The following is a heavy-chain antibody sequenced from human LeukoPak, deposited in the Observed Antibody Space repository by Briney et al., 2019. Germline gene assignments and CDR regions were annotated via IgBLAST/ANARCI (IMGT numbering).Heavy chain of an antibody. V-gene: IGHV4-34*01. D-gene: IGHD3-9*01. CDR1: GGSFSGYY. CDR3: ARGLRYFDWLLSYSWFDP. Sequence: PSETLSLTCAVYGGSFSGYYWSWIRQPPGKGLEWIGEINHSGSTNYNPSLKSRVTISVDTSKNQFSLKLSSVTAADTAAYYCARGLRYFDWLLSYSWFDPWGQGTLVTVSS. J-gene: IGHJ5*02. CDR2: INHSGST.